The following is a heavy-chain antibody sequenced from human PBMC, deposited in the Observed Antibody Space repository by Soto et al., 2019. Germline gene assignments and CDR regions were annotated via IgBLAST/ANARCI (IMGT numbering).Heavy chain of an antibody. Sequence: ASETLSLTCTVSGYSVRSGHYWGWVRQSPGKGLEWIASVQHFGTTLYNPSLKTRVTVSVDTSKNQFSLRLSFVTAADTAVYYCAGDSNESWFYNWGQGTQVTVS. CDR3: AGDSNESWFYN. CDR1: GYSVRSGHY. V-gene: IGHV4-38-2*02. CDR2: VQHFGTT. D-gene: IGHD4-4*01. J-gene: IGHJ5*02.